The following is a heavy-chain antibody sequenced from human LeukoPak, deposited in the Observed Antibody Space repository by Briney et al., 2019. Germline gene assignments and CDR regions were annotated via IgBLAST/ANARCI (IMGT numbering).Heavy chain of an antibody. CDR1: AFTFSTSV. CDR2: RFT. J-gene: IGHJ3*02. CDR3: AREGHSSGHAPAFDI. D-gene: IGHD3-22*01. V-gene: IGHV3-NL1*01. Sequence: PGGSLRLSCVAPAFTFSTSVMHWVRQAAGKGLEWVAGRFTHYVDSVKGRFTISGDNSKKTVYLQMNSLRPEDTAIYYCAREGHSSGHAPAFDIWGQGTMVTVSS.